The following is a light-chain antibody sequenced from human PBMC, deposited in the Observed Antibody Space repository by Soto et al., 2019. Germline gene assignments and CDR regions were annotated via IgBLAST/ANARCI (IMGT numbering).Light chain of an antibody. CDR1: QSVDSR. Sequence: QMTHSPSTLSASIVDRVTITFRSSQSVDSRLAWYQQKPGKAPNLLIHKASHLESGVPSRFSVSGSGTEFTLTISSLQPGDFATYYCQHYNTYPWTFGQGTKVDIK. CDR2: KAS. J-gene: IGKJ1*01. CDR3: QHYNTYPWT. V-gene: IGKV1-5*03.